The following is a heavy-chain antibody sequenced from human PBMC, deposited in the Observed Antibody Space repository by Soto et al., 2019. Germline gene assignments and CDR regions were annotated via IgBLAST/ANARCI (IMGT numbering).Heavy chain of an antibody. CDR2: ISSSSSYI. CDR3: ARGSYGSIYYYYMDV. CDR1: GFTFSSYS. D-gene: IGHD3-10*01. J-gene: IGHJ6*03. Sequence: PGGSLRLSCAASGFTFSSYSMNWVRQAPGKGLEWVSSISSSSSYIYYADSVKGQFTISRDNAKNSLYLQMNSLRAEDTAVYYFARGSYGSIYYYYMDVWGKGTTVTVSS. V-gene: IGHV3-21*01.